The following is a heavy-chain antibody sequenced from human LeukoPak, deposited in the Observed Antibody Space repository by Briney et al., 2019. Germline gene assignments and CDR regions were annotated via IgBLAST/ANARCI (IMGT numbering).Heavy chain of an antibody. J-gene: IGHJ4*02. CDR3: ATDRGWRTSGYYLYYFEY. D-gene: IGHD3-3*01. CDR1: GFILTNYF. CDR2: IKHDGSEK. V-gene: IGHV3-7*01. Sequence: GGSLRLSCAASGFILTNYFMSWVRQAPGKGLEWVASIKHDGSEKYYVDSVRGRFTISRDNTKNSLYLQMSSLRAEDTAVYYCATDRGWRTSGYYLYYFEYWGQGTLVTFSS.